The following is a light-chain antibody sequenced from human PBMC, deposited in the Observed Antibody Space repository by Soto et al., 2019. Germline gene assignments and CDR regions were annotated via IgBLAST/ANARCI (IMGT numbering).Light chain of an antibody. V-gene: IGKV4-1*01. CDR2: WAS. Sequence: DIVMTQSPDSLAVSLGERATINCKSSQSILYSSKNQTYLAWYQQKPGQVPKLLIYWASTRESGVPDRFSGSGSGTDFTLTISSLQAEDVAVYYCQQYYSSPFTFGPGTKVDIK. J-gene: IGKJ3*01. CDR3: QQYYSSPFT. CDR1: QSILYSSKNQTY.